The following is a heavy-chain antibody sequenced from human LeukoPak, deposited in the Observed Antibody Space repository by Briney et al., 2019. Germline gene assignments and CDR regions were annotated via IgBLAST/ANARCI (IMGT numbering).Heavy chain of an antibody. D-gene: IGHD3-10*01. CDR1: GGSIRSGGYY. CDR3: ADTLVRGFYFDY. V-gene: IGHV4-31*03. CDR2: IYYSGST. Sequence: SETLSLTCTVSGGSIRSGGYYWSWIRQHPGKGLGWIGYIYYSGSTYYNPSLKSRVTISVDTSKNQFSLKLTSVTAADTAVYYCADTLVRGFYFDYWGQGTLVTVSS. J-gene: IGHJ4*02.